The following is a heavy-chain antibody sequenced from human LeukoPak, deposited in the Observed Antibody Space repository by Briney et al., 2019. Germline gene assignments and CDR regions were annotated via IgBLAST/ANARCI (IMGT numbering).Heavy chain of an antibody. D-gene: IGHD3-10*01. Sequence: GGSLRLSCAGSGFTFSNYWVHWVRQAPGKGLVWVSRINRDGSTTNYADSVKGRFTVSRDNAKNTLNLQMNSLRAEDTAVYYCARDRKSGESSEIDFWGQGTLVTVSS. V-gene: IGHV3-74*01. J-gene: IGHJ4*02. CDR2: INRDGSTT. CDR3: ARDRKSGESSEIDF. CDR1: GFTFSNYW.